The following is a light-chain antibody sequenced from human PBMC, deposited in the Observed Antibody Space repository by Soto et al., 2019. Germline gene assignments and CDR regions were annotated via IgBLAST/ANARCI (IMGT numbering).Light chain of an antibody. CDR2: GAS. J-gene: IGKJ2*01. CDR1: QSVSSS. V-gene: IGKV3-15*01. CDR3: QQYNNWPPYT. Sequence: EIVMTQSPATLSVSPGARATLSCRASQSVSSSLAWYQQKPGQAPRLLIYGASTRATGTPARLSGSGSGTEFTLTISSLQSEDFAVYYCQQYNNWPPYTFGQGTKLEIK.